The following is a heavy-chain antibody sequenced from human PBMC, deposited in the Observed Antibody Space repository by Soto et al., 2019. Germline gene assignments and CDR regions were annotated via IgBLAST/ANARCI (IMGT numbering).Heavy chain of an antibody. Sequence: QVQLVQSGAEVKKPGASVKVSCKASGYTFTSYDINWVRQATGQGLEWMGWMNPNSGNTGYAQKFQGRVTMTRNTSISTAYVELSSLRSEHTAVYYCARDLSSTRDYYRMDVWGQGTTVTVSS. CDR2: MNPNSGNT. J-gene: IGHJ6*02. V-gene: IGHV1-8*01. CDR1: GYTFTSYD. CDR3: ARDLSSTRDYYRMDV. D-gene: IGHD2-2*01.